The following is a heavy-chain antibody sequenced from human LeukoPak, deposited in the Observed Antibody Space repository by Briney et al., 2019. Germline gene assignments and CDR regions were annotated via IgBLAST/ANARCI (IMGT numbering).Heavy chain of an antibody. D-gene: IGHD4-17*01. CDR1: GASVNSGDYY. Sequence: SETLSLTCTVSGASVNSGDYYWSWIRQPPGKGLEWIGYIYYSGSTYYNPSLKSRVSISVDTSKNQFSLKLSSVTAADTAVYYCARDLRYTVTTLGVWGQGTTVTVSS. CDR2: IYYSGST. V-gene: IGHV4-30-4*01. J-gene: IGHJ6*02. CDR3: ARDLRYTVTTLGV.